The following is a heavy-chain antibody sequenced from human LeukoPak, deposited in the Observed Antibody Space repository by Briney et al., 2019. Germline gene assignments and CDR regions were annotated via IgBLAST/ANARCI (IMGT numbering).Heavy chain of an antibody. J-gene: IGHJ4*02. CDR1: GFTFSSYA. V-gene: IGHV3-23*01. CDR3: AKDRLLRGGSSAPLFFDY. D-gene: IGHD4-23*01. Sequence: GGSLRLSCAASGFTFSSYAMTWVRQAPGKGLEWVSAISGSGDTTYYADSVKGRFTISRDNSKNTLYLQMNSLRAEDTAVYYCAKDRLLRGGSSAPLFFDYWGQGTLITVSS. CDR2: ISGSGDTT.